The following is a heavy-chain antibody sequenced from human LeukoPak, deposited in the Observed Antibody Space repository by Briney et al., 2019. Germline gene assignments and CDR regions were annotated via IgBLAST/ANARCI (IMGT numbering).Heavy chain of an antibody. J-gene: IGHJ5*02. CDR2: INPNSGGT. CDR3: ARDGVERWELLGGWFDP. CDR1: GYTFSGYY. Sequence: ASVKVSCKASGYTFSGYYIHWVRQAPGQGLEWMGWINPNSGGTNYAQKFQGRVTMTRDTSISTAYMELSRLRSDDTAVYYCARDGVERWELLGGWFDPWGQGTLVTVSS. D-gene: IGHD1-26*01. V-gene: IGHV1-2*02.